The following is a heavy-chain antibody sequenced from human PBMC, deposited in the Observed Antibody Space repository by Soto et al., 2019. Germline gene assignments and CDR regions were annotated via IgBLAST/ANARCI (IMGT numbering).Heavy chain of an antibody. Sequence: EVQLLESGGGLVQPGGSLRLSCAASGFTFSSYAMIWVRQAPGKGLEWVSGISGSGGSTYYADSVKGRFTISRDNSKNTLSLLMNSLRAEDTAVYYCANAGITETVREGVFDYWGQGTLVTVSS. J-gene: IGHJ4*02. D-gene: IGHD1-7*01. CDR3: ANAGITETVREGVFDY. CDR2: ISGSGGST. CDR1: GFTFSSYA. V-gene: IGHV3-23*01.